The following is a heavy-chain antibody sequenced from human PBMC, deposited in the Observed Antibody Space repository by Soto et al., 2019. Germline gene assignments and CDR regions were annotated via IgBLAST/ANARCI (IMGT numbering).Heavy chain of an antibody. D-gene: IGHD6-6*01. J-gene: IGHJ4*02. CDR3: AKRGSSSSSHAFGY. CDR2: IYYSGST. CDR1: GGSISSSSYY. Sequence: PSETLSLTCTVSGGSISSSSYYWGWIRQPPGKGLEWIGSIYYSGSTYYNPSLKSRVTISVDTSKNQFSLKLSSVTAADTAVYYCAKRGSSSSSHAFGYWGQGTLVTVSS. V-gene: IGHV4-39*01.